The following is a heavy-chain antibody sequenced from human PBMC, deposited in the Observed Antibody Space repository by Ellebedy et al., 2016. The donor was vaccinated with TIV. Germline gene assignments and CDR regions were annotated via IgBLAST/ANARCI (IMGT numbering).Heavy chain of an antibody. CDR1: GGSISSYY. CDR2: IYYSGST. CDR3: ARVPGATVRGVKLIWFDP. V-gene: IGHV4-59*01. Sequence: SETLSLXXTVSGGSISSYYWRWIRQPPGKGLEWIGYIYYSGSTNYNPSLKSRVTISVDTSKNQFSLKLSSVTAADTAVYYCARVPGATVRGVKLIWFDPWGQGTLVTVSS. D-gene: IGHD3-10*01. J-gene: IGHJ5*02.